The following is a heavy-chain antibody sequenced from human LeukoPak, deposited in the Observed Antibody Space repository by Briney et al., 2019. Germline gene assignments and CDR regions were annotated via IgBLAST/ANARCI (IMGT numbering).Heavy chain of an antibody. V-gene: IGHV4-39*01. CDR1: SGSISSSTYY. J-gene: IGHJ4*02. D-gene: IGHD2-15*01. CDR3: ARLSSVNYCSGGSCSRGGYDY. CDR2: IYYSGRN. Sequence: PSETLSLTCTVSSGSISSSTYYWGWIRQPPGKALEWIANIYYSGRNAYNPSLKSRVTISVDTSNNHFSLKLTSVTAADTAVYYCARLSSVNYCSGGSCSRGGYDYWGQGTLVTVSS.